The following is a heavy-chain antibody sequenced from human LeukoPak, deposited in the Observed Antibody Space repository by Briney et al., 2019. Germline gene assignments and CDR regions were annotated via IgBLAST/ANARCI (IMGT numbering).Heavy chain of an antibody. D-gene: IGHD3-10*01. CDR1: GGSFSGYY. CDR2: INHSGST. V-gene: IGHV4-34*01. CDR3: ARAAVRGVIITLPYYFDY. Sequence: PSETLSLTCAVYGGSFSGYYWSWIRHPPGKGLEWIGEINHSGSTNYNPSLKSRVTISVDTTKNQFSLKLSSVTAADTAVYYCARAAVRGVIITLPYYFDYWGQGTLVTVSS. J-gene: IGHJ4*02.